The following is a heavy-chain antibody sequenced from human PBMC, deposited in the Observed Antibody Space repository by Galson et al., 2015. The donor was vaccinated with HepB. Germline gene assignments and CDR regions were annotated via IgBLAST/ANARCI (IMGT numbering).Heavy chain of an antibody. Sequence: SVKVSCKVSGYTLSGLPIHWVRQAPGQGLEWMGRINPNSGDTNYAQKFQGRVSMTRDSSISAAYMELTRLRSDDTAVYYCVRGKYYYDSSGYFAYWGQGTLVTISS. CDR3: VRGKYYYDSSGYFAY. J-gene: IGHJ4*02. V-gene: IGHV1-2*06. CDR1: GYTLSGLP. CDR2: INPNSGDT. D-gene: IGHD3-22*01.